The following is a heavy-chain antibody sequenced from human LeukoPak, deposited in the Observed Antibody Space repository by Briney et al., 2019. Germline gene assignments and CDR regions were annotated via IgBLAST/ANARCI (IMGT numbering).Heavy chain of an antibody. V-gene: IGHV4-30-2*01. CDR2: IYHSGST. CDR3: ARSRQVVVDLDAFDI. D-gene: IGHD3-22*01. J-gene: IGHJ3*02. Sequence: SETLSLTCTVSGGSISSGGYYWSWIRQPPGKGLEWIGYIYHSGSTYYNPSLKSRVTISVDRSKNQFSLKLSSVTAADTAVYYCARSRQVVVDLDAFDIWGQGTMVTVSS. CDR1: GGSISSGGYY.